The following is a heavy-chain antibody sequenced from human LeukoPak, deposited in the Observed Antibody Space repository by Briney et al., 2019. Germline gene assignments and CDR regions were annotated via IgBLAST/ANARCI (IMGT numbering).Heavy chain of an antibody. Sequence: SVKVSCKASGGTFSSYTISWVRQAPGQGLEWMGRIIPILGIANYAQKFQGRVTITADKSTSTAYMELSSLRSDDTAVYYCARGSYYYDSSGYYFVWFDPWGQGTLVTVSS. V-gene: IGHV1-69*02. CDR3: ARGSYYYDSSGYYFVWFDP. D-gene: IGHD3-22*01. CDR2: IIPILGIA. J-gene: IGHJ5*02. CDR1: GGTFSSYT.